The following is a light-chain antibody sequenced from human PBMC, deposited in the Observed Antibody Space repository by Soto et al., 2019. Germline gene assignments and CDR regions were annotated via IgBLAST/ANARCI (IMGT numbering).Light chain of an antibody. J-gene: IGLJ2*01. Sequence: QLVLTQPASVSGSPGQSITISCTGTSNDVGANNYVSWYQHHPGKAPKILIYEATNRPSGVSHRFSGSKSGNTASLTISGLQAEDEADYFCTSYTSTNTLVFGGGTKVTVL. CDR3: TSYTSTNTLV. CDR2: EAT. CDR1: SNDVGANNY. V-gene: IGLV2-14*01.